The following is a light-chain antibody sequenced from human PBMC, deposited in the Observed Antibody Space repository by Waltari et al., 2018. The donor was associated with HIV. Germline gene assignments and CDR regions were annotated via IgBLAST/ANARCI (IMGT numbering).Light chain of an antibody. Sequence: QSALTHPRSVSGSPGQSVTISCTGTSSDVGGYNYVSWYQQHPGKAPKLMIFDVSKRPSGVPDRFSGSKSDNTASLTISGLQAEDEADYYCCSYAGSYTFVFGGGTKLTVL. CDR3: CSYAGSYTFV. V-gene: IGLV2-11*01. CDR2: DVS. CDR1: SSDVGGYNY. J-gene: IGLJ2*01.